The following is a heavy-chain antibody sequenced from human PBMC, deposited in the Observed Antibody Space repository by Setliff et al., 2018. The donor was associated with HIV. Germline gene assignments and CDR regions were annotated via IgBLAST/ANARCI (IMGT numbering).Heavy chain of an antibody. CDR2: ISTSGSTI. CDR1: GFTLSYYS. CDR3: AREGPQTGDHSLALF. D-gene: IGHD7-27*01. J-gene: IGHJ4*02. V-gene: IGHV3-48*03. Sequence: GGSLRLSCAASGFTLSYYSMNWVRQAPGKGLEWISYISTSGSTIYYADSVKGRFTISRDNAKNSLYLQMNSLRSEDTAVYYCAREGPQTGDHSLALFWGQGTVVTVPQ.